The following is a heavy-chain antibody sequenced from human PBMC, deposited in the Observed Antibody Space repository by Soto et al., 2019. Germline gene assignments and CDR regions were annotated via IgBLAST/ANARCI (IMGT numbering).Heavy chain of an antibody. CDR1: GGSINSFY. Sequence: PSETLSLTCSVSGGSINSFYWSWIRQPPGKGPEWIGYVHHSGTTDYNPSLESRVTISLDTSKNQFSLKLNSVTAADTAVYYCATRPPGRTWVGVFDYWSQGTLVTVSS. V-gene: IGHV4-59*03. CDR3: ATRPPGRTWVGVFDY. D-gene: IGHD3-10*01. CDR2: VHHSGTT. J-gene: IGHJ4*02.